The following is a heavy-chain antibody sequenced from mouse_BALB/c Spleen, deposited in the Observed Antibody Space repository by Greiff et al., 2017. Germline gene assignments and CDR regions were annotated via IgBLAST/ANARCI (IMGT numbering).Heavy chain of an antibody. V-gene: IGHV1-9*01. J-gene: IGHJ4*01. CDR2: ILPGSGST. Sequence: SGAELMKPGASVKISCKATGYTFSSYWIEWVKQRPGHGLEWIGEILPGSGSTNYNEKFKGKATFTADTSSNTAYMQLSSLTSEDSAVYYCARSSYYGNYYAMDYWGQGTSVTVSS. CDR1: GYTFSSYW. CDR3: ARSSYYGNYYAMDY. D-gene: IGHD2-10*01.